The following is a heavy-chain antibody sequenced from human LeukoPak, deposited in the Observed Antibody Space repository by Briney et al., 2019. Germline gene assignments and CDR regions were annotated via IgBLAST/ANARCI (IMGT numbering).Heavy chain of an antibody. J-gene: IGHJ4*02. V-gene: IGHV4-39*01. CDR2: IYYSGST. CDR1: GGSISSSSYY. CDR3: ARRPTSGYDFWSGPQSEFDY. Sequence: PSETLSLTCTVSGGSISSSSYYWGWIRQPPGKGLEWIGSIYYSGSTYYNPSLKRRVTISVDTSKNQFSLKLSSVTAADTAVYYCARRPTSGYDFWSGPQSEFDYWGQGTLVTVSS. D-gene: IGHD3-3*01.